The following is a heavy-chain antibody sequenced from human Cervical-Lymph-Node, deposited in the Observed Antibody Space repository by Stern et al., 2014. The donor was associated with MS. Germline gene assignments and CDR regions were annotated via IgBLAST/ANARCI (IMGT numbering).Heavy chain of an antibody. Sequence: QVQLVQSGAEVKKPGSSVKVSCKASGGTFSSYAISWVRQAPGRGLEWMGEIIPMFGTTKYAQKFQGRVTISADGSTTTAYMELSSLRSEDTAVYYCARRDYYDSSGYYGDAFDIWGQGTVVTVSS. V-gene: IGHV1-69*01. D-gene: IGHD3-22*01. CDR1: GGTFSSYA. J-gene: IGHJ3*02. CDR2: IIPMFGTT. CDR3: ARRDYYDSSGYYGDAFDI.